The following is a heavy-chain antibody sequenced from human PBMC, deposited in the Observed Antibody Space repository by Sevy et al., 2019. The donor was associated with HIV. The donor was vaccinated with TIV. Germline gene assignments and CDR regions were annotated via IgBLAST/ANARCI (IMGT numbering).Heavy chain of an antibody. J-gene: IGHJ4*02. D-gene: IGHD2-2*01. CDR3: AREGCTKPHDY. V-gene: IGHV3-23*01. CDR1: GFTFSKYS. CDR2: LSFGCGEI. Sequence: GGSLRLSCAASGFTFSKYSMSWVRQPPGKGLEWVSTLSFGCGEINYADSVKGRFTISGDNSKSSVYLQMNNLRPEDTDVYYCAREGCTKPHDYWGQGTLVTVSS.